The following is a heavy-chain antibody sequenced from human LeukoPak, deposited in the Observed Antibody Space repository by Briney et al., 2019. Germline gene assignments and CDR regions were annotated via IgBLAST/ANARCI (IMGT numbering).Heavy chain of an antibody. J-gene: IGHJ4*02. CDR1: GFNLQNYA. V-gene: IGHV3-23*01. CDR3: ARAARAGAQYFDW. Sequence: GSLRLSCVVSGFNLQNYAMSWVRQAPGKGLEWVSHVSPSGRSTYYADSVWGRFTISRDNSNNTLFLQMSSLRVEDTAVHYCARAARAGAQYFDWWGQGVLVTVSS. CDR2: VSPSGRST. D-gene: IGHD2/OR15-2a*01.